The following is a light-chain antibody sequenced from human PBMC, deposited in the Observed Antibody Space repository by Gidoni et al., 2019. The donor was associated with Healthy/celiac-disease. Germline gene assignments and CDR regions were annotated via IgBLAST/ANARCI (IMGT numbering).Light chain of an antibody. Sequence: QSALTQTASVSGAPGQSTTIACTGTSSDVGGYNYVSWYQQHPGKAPKLMIYDVSNRPSGVSNRFSGSKSGNTASLTISGLQAEDEADYYCSSYTSSSKDYVFGTGTKVTVL. V-gene: IGLV2-14*01. CDR1: SSDVGGYNY. J-gene: IGLJ1*01. CDR3: SSYTSSSKDYV. CDR2: DVS.